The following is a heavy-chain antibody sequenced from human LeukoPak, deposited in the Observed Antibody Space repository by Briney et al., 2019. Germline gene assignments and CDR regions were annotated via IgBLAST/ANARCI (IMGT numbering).Heavy chain of an antibody. CDR3: ARQSSYDSSGYYRLRGAFDI. CDR1: GGSFSGYY. CDR2: INHSGST. V-gene: IGHV4-34*01. D-gene: IGHD3-22*01. Sequence: NPSETLSLTCAVYGGSFSGYYWSWIRQPPGKGLEWIGEINHSGSTNYNPSLKSRVTISVDTSKNQFSLKLSSVTAADTAVYYCARQSSYDSSGYYRLRGAFDIWGQGTMVTVSS. J-gene: IGHJ3*02.